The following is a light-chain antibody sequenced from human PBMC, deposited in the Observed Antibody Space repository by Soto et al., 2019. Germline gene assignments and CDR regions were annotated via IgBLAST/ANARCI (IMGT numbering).Light chain of an antibody. V-gene: IGKV3-15*01. CDR2: DIS. CDR3: QQYNNWPS. Sequence: EVVMTQSPATLSVSPGERPSLSFSASQTVSRNLAWYQQRPGQAPRLLIYDISNRATGVPARFSGSGSETEFTLTIRSLQSEDFAVYFCQQYNNWPSFGQGTRLEI. CDR1: QTVSRN. J-gene: IGKJ5*01.